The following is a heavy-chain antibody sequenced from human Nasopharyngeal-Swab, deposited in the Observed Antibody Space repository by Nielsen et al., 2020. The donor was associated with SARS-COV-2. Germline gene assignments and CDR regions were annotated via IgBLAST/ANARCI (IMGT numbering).Heavy chain of an antibody. CDR3: AREMAVAGTSSPNWFDP. D-gene: IGHD6-19*01. CDR1: GGSISSYY. J-gene: IGHJ5*02. CDR2: IYTSGLT. V-gene: IGHV4-4*07. Sequence: SETLSLTFTVSGGSISSYYWSWIRQPAGKGLEWIGRIYTSGLTNYNPPLKSRVTMSVDTSKNQFSLKLSSVTAADTAVYYFAREMAVAGTSSPNWFDPWGQGTLFTVSS.